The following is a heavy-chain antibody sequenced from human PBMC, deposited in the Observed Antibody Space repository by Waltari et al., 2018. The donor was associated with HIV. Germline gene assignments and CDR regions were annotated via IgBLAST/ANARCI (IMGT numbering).Heavy chain of an antibody. V-gene: IGHV3-23*01. D-gene: IGHD2-21*02. CDR3: AKDCGGDCYMD. CDR1: GFPFRSYA. J-gene: IGHJ4*02. Sequence: EVQLLESGGGLVQPGGSLRLSCSASGFPFRSYAMCWVRQAPGKGLEWVSAIRGSGRSTYYADSVKGRFTISRDNSKNTVYLQMNSLRAEDTALYYCAKDCGGDCYMDWGQGTLVTVSS. CDR2: IRGSGRST.